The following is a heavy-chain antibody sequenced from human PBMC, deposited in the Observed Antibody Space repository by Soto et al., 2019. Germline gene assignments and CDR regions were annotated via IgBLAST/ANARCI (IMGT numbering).Heavy chain of an antibody. D-gene: IGHD6-13*01. Sequence: GASVKVSCKASGGTFSSYAISWVRQAPGQGLEWMGGIIPIFGTANYAQKFQGRVTITADESTSTAYMELSSLRSEDTAVYYCARENIAAAGTWYYYGMDVWGQGTTVTVSS. J-gene: IGHJ6*02. CDR1: GGTFSSYA. V-gene: IGHV1-69*13. CDR3: ARENIAAAGTWYYYGMDV. CDR2: IIPIFGTA.